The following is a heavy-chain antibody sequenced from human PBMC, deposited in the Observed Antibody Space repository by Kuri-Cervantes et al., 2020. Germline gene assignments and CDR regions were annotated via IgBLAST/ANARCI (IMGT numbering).Heavy chain of an antibody. V-gene: IGHV3-48*01. CDR2: ISSSSTI. Sequence: GGSLRLSCAASGFTFSSYSMNWVRQAPGKGLEWVSYISSSSTIYYADSVKGRFSISRDNSKNTLYLQMYSLRAEDTAVYYCAKGAGVYPDWYFDLWGRGTLVTVSS. CDR1: GFTFSSYS. D-gene: IGHD3-16*02. J-gene: IGHJ2*01. CDR3: AKGAGVYPDWYFDL.